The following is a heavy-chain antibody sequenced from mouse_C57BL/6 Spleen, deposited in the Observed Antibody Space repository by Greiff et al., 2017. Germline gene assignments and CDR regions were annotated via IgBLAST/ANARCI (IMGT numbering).Heavy chain of an antibody. J-gene: IGHJ1*03. CDR3: GSARWYFDV. CDR1: GYTFTDYN. V-gene: IGHV1-18*01. CDR2: INPNNGGT. Sequence: EVQLQESGPELVKPGASVKIPCKASGYTFTDYNMDWVKQSHGKSLEWIGDINPNNGGTIYNQKFKGKATLTVDKASSTAYMELRSLTSEDTAVYYCGSARWYFDVWGTGTTVTVSS.